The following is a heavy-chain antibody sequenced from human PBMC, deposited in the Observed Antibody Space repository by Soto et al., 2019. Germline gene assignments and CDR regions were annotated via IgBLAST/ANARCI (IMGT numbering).Heavy chain of an antibody. CDR1: GYTFTYYY. V-gene: IGHV1-2*02. D-gene: IGHD2-15*01. CDR2: MNPKSGGA. CDR3: TRENIENRDGLYDAFDI. J-gene: IGHJ3*02. Sequence: GXSVKVSCTTSGYTFTYYYGDLVRQAPGQGLEWMGWMNPKSGGAYFAQKFQGRVTLTRDTSIGTAYIEVNSLTSDDTAVYFCTRENIENRDGLYDAFDIWGQGTTVTVSS.